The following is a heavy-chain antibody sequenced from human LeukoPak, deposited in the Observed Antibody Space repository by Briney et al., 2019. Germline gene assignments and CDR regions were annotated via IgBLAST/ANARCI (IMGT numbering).Heavy chain of an antibody. CDR3: TTPPSHLGYYYDSSGYYYVRGG. V-gene: IGHV3-15*01. CDR1: GFTFSNAW. Sequence: GGSLRLSCAASGFTFSNAWMSWVRQAPGKGLEWVGRIKSKTAGGTTDYAAPVKCRFTISRDDSKNTLYLQMNSLKTEDTAVYYCTTPPSHLGYYYDSSGYYYVRGGWGQGTLVTVSS. D-gene: IGHD3-22*01. J-gene: IGHJ4*02. CDR2: IKSKTAGGTT.